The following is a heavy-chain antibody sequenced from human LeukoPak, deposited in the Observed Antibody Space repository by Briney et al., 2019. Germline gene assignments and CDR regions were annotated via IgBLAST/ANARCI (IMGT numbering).Heavy chain of an antibody. CDR3: ARMGYDGSGYRSS. Sequence: QPGGSLRLSCAASGFTFSTYWMHWVRQAPGKGLVWISRINRDGSSTNYADSVKGRFTISRDNAQNTLYLQMSSLSAEDTAVYYCARMGYDGSGYRSSWGQGTLVTVSS. J-gene: IGHJ5*02. V-gene: IGHV3-74*01. CDR1: GFTFSTYW. CDR2: INRDGSST. D-gene: IGHD3-22*01.